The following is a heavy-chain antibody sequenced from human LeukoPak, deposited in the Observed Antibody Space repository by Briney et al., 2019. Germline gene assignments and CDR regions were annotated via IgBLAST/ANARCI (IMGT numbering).Heavy chain of an antibody. CDR3: ARERNIVVVPAAGYGMDV. J-gene: IGHJ6*02. Sequence: PSETLSLTCAVYGGSFSGYYWSWICQPPGKGLEWIGEINHSGSTNYNPSLKSRVTISVDTSKNQFSLKLSSVTAADTAVYYCARERNIVVVPAAGYGMDVWGQGTTVTVSS. D-gene: IGHD2-2*01. CDR1: GGSFSGYY. CDR2: INHSGST. V-gene: IGHV4-34*01.